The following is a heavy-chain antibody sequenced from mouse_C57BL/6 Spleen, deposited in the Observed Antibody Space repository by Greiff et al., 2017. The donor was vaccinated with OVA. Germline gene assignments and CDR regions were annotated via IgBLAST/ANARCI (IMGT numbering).Heavy chain of an antibody. D-gene: IGHD3-2*02. CDR1: GYAFSSSW. J-gene: IGHJ3*01. CDR3: AMAAQATGFAY. CDR2: IYPGDGDT. V-gene: IGHV1-82*01. Sequence: VKLQESGPELVKPGASVKISCKASGYAFSSSWMNWVKQRPGKGLEWIGRIYPGDGDTNYNGKFKGKATLTADKSSSTAYMQLSSLTSEDSAVYFCAMAAQATGFAYWGQGTLVTVSA.